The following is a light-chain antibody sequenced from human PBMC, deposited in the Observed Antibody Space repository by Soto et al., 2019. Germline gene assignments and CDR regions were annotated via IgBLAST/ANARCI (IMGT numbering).Light chain of an antibody. CDR2: DAS. V-gene: IGKV3-20*01. Sequence: EIVLTQSPGTLSLSPGERATLSCRASQSVSSSSLAWYQRKPGQAPRLLIYDASSRATGIPDRFSGSGSGTDFTLIIGSLEPEDFAVYYCQQYGSSPWTFGQGTKVDNK. J-gene: IGKJ1*01. CDR3: QQYGSSPWT. CDR1: QSVSSSS.